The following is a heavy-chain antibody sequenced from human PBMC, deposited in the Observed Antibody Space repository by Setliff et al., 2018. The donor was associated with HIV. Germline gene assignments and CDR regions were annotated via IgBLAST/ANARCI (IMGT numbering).Heavy chain of an antibody. J-gene: IGHJ4*02. CDR1: GGSFSGYY. CDR2: ITHSGST. D-gene: IGHD5-12*01. CDR3: AKSSPSIGYISDH. V-gene: IGHV4-34*01. Sequence: SETLSLTCAVYGGSFSGYYWNWIRQSPGKGLEWIGEITHSGSTNYNPSLKSRVTISTDTSKNQFSLNVRSVTAADTAVYFCAKSSPSIGYISDHWGQGTLVTVSS.